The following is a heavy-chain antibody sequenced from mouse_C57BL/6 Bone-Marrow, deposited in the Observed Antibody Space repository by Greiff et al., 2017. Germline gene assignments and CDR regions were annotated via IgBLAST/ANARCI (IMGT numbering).Heavy chain of an antibody. CDR2: IDPEDGDT. CDR3: TTCYGNYAGFAY. CDR1: GFNIKDYY. V-gene: IGHV14-1*01. D-gene: IGHD2-1*01. Sequence: EVKLMESGAELVRPGASVKLSCTASGFNIKDYYMHWVKQRPEQGLEWIGRIDPEDGDTESAPKFQGKATMTADTSSNTAYLQRSSLTSEDTAVYYCTTCYGNYAGFAYWGQGTLVTVSA. J-gene: IGHJ3*01.